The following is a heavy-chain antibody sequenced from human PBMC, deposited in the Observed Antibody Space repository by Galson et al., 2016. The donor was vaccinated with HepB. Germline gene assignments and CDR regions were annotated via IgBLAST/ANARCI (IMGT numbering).Heavy chain of an antibody. CDR3: ARNRLGWSLLEAIDS. D-gene: IGHD2-15*01. CDR1: GFTFRSYV. V-gene: IGHV3-21*01. J-gene: IGHJ4*02. Sequence: SLRLSCAASGFTFRSYVMNWVRQAPGKGLEWVSSTSSGSSYIYYADSVKGQFTISRDNAKNSLHLQMNSLRAEDTAVYYCARNRLGWSLLEAIDSWGQGTLVTVSS. CDR2: TSSGSSYI.